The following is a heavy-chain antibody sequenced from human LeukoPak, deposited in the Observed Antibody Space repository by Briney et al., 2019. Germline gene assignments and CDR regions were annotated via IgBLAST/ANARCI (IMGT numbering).Heavy chain of an antibody. V-gene: IGHV1-46*01. Sequence: ASVKVSCKASGYTFTSYYMHWVRQAPGQGLEWMGIINPSGGSTSYAQKFQGRVTMTRDTSISTAYMELSRLRSDDTAVYYCARDPVVVAATGITMDVWGQGNTVTVSS. CDR2: INPSGGST. CDR3: ARDPVVVAATGITMDV. D-gene: IGHD2-15*01. CDR1: GYTFTSYY. J-gene: IGHJ6*02.